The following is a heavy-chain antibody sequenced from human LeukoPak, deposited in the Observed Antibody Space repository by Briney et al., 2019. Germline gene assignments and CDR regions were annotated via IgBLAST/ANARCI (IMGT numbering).Heavy chain of an antibody. J-gene: IGHJ6*03. Sequence: GGSLRLSCAASGFTFSDYYMSWIRQAPGKGLEWVSYISSSGSTIYYADSVKGRFTISRDNAKNSLYLQMNSLRAEDTAVYYCARASSTSCYTSPGCYYYYMDVWGKGTTVTVSS. CDR1: GFTFSDYY. V-gene: IGHV3-11*04. CDR2: ISSSGSTI. CDR3: ARASSTSCYTSPGCYYYYMDV. D-gene: IGHD2-2*02.